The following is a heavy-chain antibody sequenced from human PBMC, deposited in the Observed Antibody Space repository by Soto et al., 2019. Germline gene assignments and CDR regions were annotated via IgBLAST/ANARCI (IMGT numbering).Heavy chain of an antibody. V-gene: IGHV3-30-3*01. D-gene: IGHD6-19*01. CDR1: GFTFSSYA. CDR2: ISYDGSNK. Sequence: QVQLVESGGGVVQPGRSLRLSCAASGFTFSSYAMHWVRQAPGKGLEWVAVISYDGSNKYYADSVKGRFTISRDNSKNTLYLQMNSLRAEDTAVYYCARERSSGYFDYWGQGTPVTVSS. CDR3: ARERSSGYFDY. J-gene: IGHJ4*02.